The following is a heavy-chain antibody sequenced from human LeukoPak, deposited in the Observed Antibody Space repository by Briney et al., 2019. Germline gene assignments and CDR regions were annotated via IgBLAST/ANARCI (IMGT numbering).Heavy chain of an antibody. J-gene: IGHJ4*02. Sequence: GGSLRLSCAASGFTFSSYGMHWVRQAPGKGLEWVAVVSYDGSNKYYADSVKGRFTISRDNSKNTLYLQMNSLRAEDTAVYYCARGPYDSSGYYPDYWGQGTLVTVSS. V-gene: IGHV3-30-3*01. CDR3: ARGPYDSSGYYPDY. CDR2: VSYDGSNK. D-gene: IGHD3-22*01. CDR1: GFTFSSYG.